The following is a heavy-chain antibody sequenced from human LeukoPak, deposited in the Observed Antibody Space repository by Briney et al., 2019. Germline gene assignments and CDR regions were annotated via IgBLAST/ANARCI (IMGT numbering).Heavy chain of an antibody. J-gene: IGHJ4*02. CDR3: ARMIDYNYGYAFDY. D-gene: IGHD5-18*01. V-gene: IGHV3-48*02. CDR1: EFTLSIYT. Sequence: GGSLRLSCAASEFTLSIYTMNWVRQAPGKGLEWVSYMSTSGSISYADSVKSRFTISRDNAKNSLYLQMNSLRDEDTAVCYCARMIDYNYGYAFDYWGQGTLVTVSS. CDR2: MSTSGSI.